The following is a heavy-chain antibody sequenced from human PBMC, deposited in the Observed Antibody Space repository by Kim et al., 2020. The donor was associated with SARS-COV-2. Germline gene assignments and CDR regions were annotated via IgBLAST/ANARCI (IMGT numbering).Heavy chain of an antibody. CDR1: GGSISSGGYY. CDR2: IYYSGST. CDR3: ARGWRYSSGWRPERDAFDI. V-gene: IGHV4-31*03. J-gene: IGHJ3*02. D-gene: IGHD6-25*01. Sequence: SETLSLTCTVSGGSISSGGYYWSWIRQHPGKGLEWIGYIYYSGSTYYNPSLKSRVTISVDTSKNQFSLKLSSVTAADTAVYYCARGWRYSSGWRPERDAFDIWGQGTMVTVSS.